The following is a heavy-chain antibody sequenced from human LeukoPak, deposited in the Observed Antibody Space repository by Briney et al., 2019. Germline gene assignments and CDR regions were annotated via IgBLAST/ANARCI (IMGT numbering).Heavy chain of an antibody. D-gene: IGHD2-15*01. CDR3: ARVVGYCLDGSCYDNWFDP. V-gene: IGHV6-1*01. J-gene: IGHJ5*02. Sequence: SQTLSLTCAISGDSVSSNSAAWNWIRQSPTRGLEWLGRTYYRSKWYNDYAVSVKSRIIINPDTSKNQFSLQLNSVTPEDTAVYYCARVVGYCLDGSCYDNWFDPWGQGTLVTVSS. CDR1: GDSVSSNSAA. CDR2: TYYRSKWYN.